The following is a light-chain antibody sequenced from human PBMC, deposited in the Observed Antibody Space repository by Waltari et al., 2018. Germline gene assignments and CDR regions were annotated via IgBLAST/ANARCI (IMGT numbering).Light chain of an antibody. Sequence: DIQMTQSPSSLSASVGDRVTIPCRASRDISRDLIWFQQKPGKAPKLLIYGVSSLQSGVPSRFSGSGSGTDFTLTITSLQPEDFATYYCQQTYTSPPTFGQGTRLEI. V-gene: IGKV1-39*01. J-gene: IGKJ5*01. CDR3: QQTYTSPPT. CDR2: GVS. CDR1: RDISRD.